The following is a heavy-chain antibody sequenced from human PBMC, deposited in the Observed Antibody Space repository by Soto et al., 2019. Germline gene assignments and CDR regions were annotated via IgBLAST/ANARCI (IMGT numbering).Heavy chain of an antibody. Sequence: SETLSLTCTVSGGSITDYSWVWIRQPAGKGLEWIGRIFSSGSTNYNPSLNGRITMSLDTSKNQFSLKLNSATATDTAVYFCARDQGVVVTADNWFDPWGQGILVTVSS. D-gene: IGHD2-21*02. CDR2: IFSSGST. V-gene: IGHV4-4*07. CDR1: GGSITDYS. J-gene: IGHJ5*02. CDR3: ARDQGVVVTADNWFDP.